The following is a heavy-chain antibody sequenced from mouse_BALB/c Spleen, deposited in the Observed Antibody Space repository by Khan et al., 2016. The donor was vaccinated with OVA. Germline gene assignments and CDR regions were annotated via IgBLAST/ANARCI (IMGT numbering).Heavy chain of an antibody. CDR2: IYPGSNNT. CDR3: AREWGAWFPY. Sequence: VQLQQSGAELARPGASVKLSCKASGYTFTDYNINWVKQRPGQGLEWIGEIYPGSNNTYYNEKFKGKATLTADKSSSTAYMQLSSLTSEDSAVYVCAREWGAWFPYWGQGTLVTVSA. V-gene: IGHV1-77*01. J-gene: IGHJ3*01. CDR1: GYTFTDYN.